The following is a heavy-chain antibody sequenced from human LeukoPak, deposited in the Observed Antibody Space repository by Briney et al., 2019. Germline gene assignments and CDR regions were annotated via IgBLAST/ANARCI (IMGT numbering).Heavy chain of an antibody. CDR3: ARAGSGSYYYFDS. D-gene: IGHD1-26*01. CDR2: IYYSGST. V-gene: IGHV4-59*01. Sequence: SETLSLTCTVSGGSISSYYWSWIRQPPGKGLEWIGYIYYSGSTNYNPSLKSRVTISVDTSKNQFSLKLSSVTTADTAMYYCARAGSGSYYYFDSWGQGTLVTVSS. CDR1: GGSISSYY. J-gene: IGHJ4*02.